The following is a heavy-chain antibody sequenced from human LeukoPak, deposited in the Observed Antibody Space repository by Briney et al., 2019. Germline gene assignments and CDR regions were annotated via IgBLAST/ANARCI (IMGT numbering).Heavy chain of an antibody. V-gene: IGHV3-7*03. CDR3: ARVGPDAFDI. CDR2: IKQDGSEK. CDR1: GFTFSNYW. D-gene: IGHD3-10*01. J-gene: IGHJ3*02. Sequence: GGSLRLSCVASGFTFSNYWMSWVRQAPGKGLEWVANIKQDGSEKYYVDSVKGRFTISRDNAKKSLYLQMNSLRAEDTAVYYCARVGPDAFDIWGQGTMVTVSS.